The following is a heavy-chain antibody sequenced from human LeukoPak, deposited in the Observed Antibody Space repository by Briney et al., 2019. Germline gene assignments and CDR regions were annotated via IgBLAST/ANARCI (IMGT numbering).Heavy chain of an antibody. D-gene: IGHD3-3*01. CDR2: FDPEDGET. V-gene: IGHV1-24*01. CDR1: GYTLTELS. Sequence: ASVKVSCKVSGYTLTELSMHWVRQAPGKGLEWMGGFDPEDGETIYAQKFQGRVTMTEDTSTDTACMELSSLRSEDTAVYYCATGRPPSVLRFLEWLPDYWGQGTLVTVSS. J-gene: IGHJ4*02. CDR3: ATGRPPSVLRFLEWLPDY.